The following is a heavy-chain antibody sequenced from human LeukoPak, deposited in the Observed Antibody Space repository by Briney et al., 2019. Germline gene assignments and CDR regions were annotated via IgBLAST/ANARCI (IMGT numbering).Heavy chain of an antibody. CDR3: ARDGKLLWFGEQWFDP. V-gene: IGHV4-34*01. D-gene: IGHD3-10*01. Sequence: PSETLSLTCAVYGGSFSGYYWSWIRQPPGKGLEWIGEINHSGSTNYNPSLKSRVTISVDTSKNQFSLKLSSVTAADTAVYYCARDGKLLWFGEQWFDPWGQGTLVTVSS. J-gene: IGHJ5*02. CDR1: GGSFSGYY. CDR2: INHSGST.